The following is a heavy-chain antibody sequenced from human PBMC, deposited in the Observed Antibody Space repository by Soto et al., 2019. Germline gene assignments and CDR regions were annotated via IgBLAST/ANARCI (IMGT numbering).Heavy chain of an antibody. J-gene: IGHJ4*02. Sequence: SETLSLTCTVSGGSVSSGNYYWSWIRQPPGKGLEWIGYIYYSGSTNYNPSLKSRVTISVDTSKNQFSLKLSSVTAADTAVYYCARRYRDTLAYWSQGTLVTVSS. D-gene: IGHD3-16*02. V-gene: IGHV4-61*01. CDR3: ARRYRDTLAY. CDR1: GGSVSSGNYY. CDR2: IYYSGST.